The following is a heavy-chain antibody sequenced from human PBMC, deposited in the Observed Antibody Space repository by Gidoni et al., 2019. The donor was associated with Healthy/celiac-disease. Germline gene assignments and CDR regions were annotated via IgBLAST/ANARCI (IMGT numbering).Heavy chain of an antibody. V-gene: IGHV4-39*01. CDR2: IYYSGST. CDR3: ARHKSPGYFDY. J-gene: IGHJ4*02. Sequence: QLQLQESGPGMVKPSETLSRTCTVPGGSISSSSYYWGWIRQPPGKGLEWIGSIYYSGSTYYNPSLKSRVTISVDTSKNQFSLKLSSVTAADTAVYYCARHKSPGYFDYWGQGTLVTVSS. CDR1: GGSISSSSYY.